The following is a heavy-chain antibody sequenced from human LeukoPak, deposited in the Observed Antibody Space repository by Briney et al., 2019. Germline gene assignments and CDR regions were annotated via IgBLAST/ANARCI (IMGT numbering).Heavy chain of an antibody. V-gene: IGHV3-53*01. CDR3: AREAPYYMLV. Sequence: GGSLRLSCSASGFTFSNNYMTWVRQAPGKGLEWGSTIYSNGDTYYPDSVRGRFTISRDNSQNTLYLQMNSLRAGDTAVYYCAREAPYYMLVWGKGTTVTVSS. CDR2: IYSNGDT. CDR1: GFTFSNNY. J-gene: IGHJ6*03.